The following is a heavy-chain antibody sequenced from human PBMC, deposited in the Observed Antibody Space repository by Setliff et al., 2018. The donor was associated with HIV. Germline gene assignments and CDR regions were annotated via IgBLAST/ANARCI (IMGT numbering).Heavy chain of an antibody. CDR3: AKDPRAAVATICDY. J-gene: IGHJ4*02. CDR1: GFTFSWYG. D-gene: IGHD5-12*01. Sequence: GGSLRLSCAASGFTFSWYGMDWVRQAPAKGLEWVAVMSYDGNNKYYADSVKGRFTISRDNSKNTLYLQMNSLRAEDTAVYYCAKDPRAAVATICDYWGQGTLVTVSS. V-gene: IGHV3-30*07. CDR2: MSYDGNNK.